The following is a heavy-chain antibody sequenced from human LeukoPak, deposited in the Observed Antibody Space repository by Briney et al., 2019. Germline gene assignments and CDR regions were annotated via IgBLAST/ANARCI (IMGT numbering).Heavy chain of an antibody. CDR1: RFTFSNYG. CDR2: ISNSGGST. J-gene: IGHJ6*02. CDR3: ARELYYYYYGMDV. Sequence: GGSLRLSCAVSRFTFSNYGMSWVRQPPGRGLEWVSSISNSGGSTYYADSVKGRFTISRDNSKNTLFLQMNSLRAEDTAVYYCARELYYYYYGMDVWGQGTTVTVSS. V-gene: IGHV3-23*01.